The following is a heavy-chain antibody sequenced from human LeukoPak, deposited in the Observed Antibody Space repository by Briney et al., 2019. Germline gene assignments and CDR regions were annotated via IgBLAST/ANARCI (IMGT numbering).Heavy chain of an antibody. J-gene: IGHJ4*02. V-gene: IGHV3-21*01. Sequence: GGSLRLSCAASGFSFTNAWMSWVRQAPGKGLEWVSFISSSSSYIYYADSLKGRFTISRDNAKNSLYLQMNSLRAEDTAVYYCARGSSSWYYFDYWGQGTLVTVSS. CDR1: GFSFTNAW. D-gene: IGHD6-13*01. CDR2: ISSSSSYI. CDR3: ARGSSSWYYFDY.